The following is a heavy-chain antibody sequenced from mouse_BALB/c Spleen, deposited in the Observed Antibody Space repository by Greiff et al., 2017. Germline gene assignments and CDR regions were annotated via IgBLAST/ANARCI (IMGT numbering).Heavy chain of an antibody. Sequence: DVKLVESGGGLVQPGGSRKLSCAASGFTFSSFGMHWVRQAPEKGLEWVAYISSGSSTIYYADTVKGRFTISRDNPKNTLFLQMTSLRSEDTAMYYCARGGSSGYGAMDYWGQGTSVTVSS. CDR3: ARGGSSGYGAMDY. J-gene: IGHJ4*01. D-gene: IGHD3-1*01. CDR1: GFTFSSFG. V-gene: IGHV5-17*02. CDR2: ISSGSSTI.